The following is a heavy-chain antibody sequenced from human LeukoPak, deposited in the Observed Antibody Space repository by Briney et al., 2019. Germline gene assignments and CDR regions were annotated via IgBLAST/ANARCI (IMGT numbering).Heavy chain of an antibody. CDR3: ARDRSYDYVWGSYRPAHFDY. CDR1: GGTFSSYA. D-gene: IGHD3-16*02. Sequence: EASVKVSCKASGGTFSSYAISWVRQAPGQGLEWMGGIIPIPGTANYAQKSQGRVTITADKSTSTAYMELSSLRSEDTAVYYCARDRSYDYVWGSYRPAHFDYWGQGTLVTVSS. J-gene: IGHJ4*02. V-gene: IGHV1-69*06. CDR2: IIPIPGTA.